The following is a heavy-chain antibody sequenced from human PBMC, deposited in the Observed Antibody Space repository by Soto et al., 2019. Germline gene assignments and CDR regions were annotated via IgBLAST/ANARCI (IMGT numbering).Heavy chain of an antibody. Sequence: QVQLHESGPGLVKPSETLTLTCTVSGGSIRNYYLSWIRQSPKKGLEWIGYIYNGGSPNYNPSLRCRLTISLDTSKHQISLALRSVTGADTAVYYCASSTSHNNWCESWGQGIPVSVSS. D-gene: IGHD2-21*01. V-gene: IGHV4-59*03. J-gene: IGHJ5*01. CDR1: GGSIRNYY. CDR2: IYNGGSP. CDR3: ASSTSHNNWCES.